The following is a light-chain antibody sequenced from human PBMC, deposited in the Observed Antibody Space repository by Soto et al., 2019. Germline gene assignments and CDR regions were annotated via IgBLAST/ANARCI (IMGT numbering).Light chain of an antibody. CDR1: SSNIAEEY. V-gene: IGLV1-51*01. CDR2: NTV. Sequence: QSVLTQPPSVSAAPGQKVTISCSGSSSNIAEEYVSWYQQVPGATPKLLILNTVQRPSGVPDRFSASKSGNTASLTVSGLQPEDEADYYCSSYAGTTSYVFGTGTKVTVL. J-gene: IGLJ1*01. CDR3: SSYAGTTSYV.